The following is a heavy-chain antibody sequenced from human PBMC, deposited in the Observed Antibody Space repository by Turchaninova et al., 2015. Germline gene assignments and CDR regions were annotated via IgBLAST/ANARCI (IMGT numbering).Heavy chain of an antibody. J-gene: IGHJ4*02. CDR1: WFSRSTSGVG. Sequence: QITLKESGPTLVKPTQTLTLTCTFSWFSRSTSGVGVGLNRQPPGKALEWLALIYWDDDKRYSPSLKSRLTITKDTSKNQVVLTMTNMDPVDTATYYCAHSHPSIAAADTFDYWGQGTLVTVSS. D-gene: IGHD6-13*01. CDR2: IYWDDDK. CDR3: AHSHPSIAAADTFDY. V-gene: IGHV2-5*02.